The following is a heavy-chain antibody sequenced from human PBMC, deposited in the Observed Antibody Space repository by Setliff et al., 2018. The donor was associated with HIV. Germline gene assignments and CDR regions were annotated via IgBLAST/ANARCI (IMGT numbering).Heavy chain of an antibody. CDR1: GYSIRSGYY. V-gene: IGHV4-38-2*01. Sequence: SETLSLTCAVSGYSIRSGYYWGWIRQPPGKGLEWIGSIYHSGSTYYNPSLKSRVSISVGTSKNQFSLRLSSVTAADTGVYYCARHRDPPGTSWIYYYYYMDLWGEGTTVTVSS. CDR3: ARHRDPPGTSWIYYYYYMDL. J-gene: IGHJ6*03. CDR2: IYHSGST. D-gene: IGHD6-13*01.